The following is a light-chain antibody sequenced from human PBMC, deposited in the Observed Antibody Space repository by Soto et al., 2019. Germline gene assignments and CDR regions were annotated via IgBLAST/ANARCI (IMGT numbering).Light chain of an antibody. J-gene: IGKJ4*01. CDR3: QQANSFPLT. CDR1: QGIARW. V-gene: IGKV1D-12*01. CDR2: AAS. Sequence: DIQMTQSPSSVSASVGARVTITCRASQGIARWLVWYQQKPGRAPKLLIYAASSLQSGVPSRFSGSGSGTDFTLTISSLQPEDFATYYCQQANSFPLTFGGGTKVDIK.